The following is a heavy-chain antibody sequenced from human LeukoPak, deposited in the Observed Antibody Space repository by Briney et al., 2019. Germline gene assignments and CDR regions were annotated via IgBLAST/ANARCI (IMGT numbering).Heavy chain of an antibody. V-gene: IGHV4-31*03. Sequence: SQTLSVTCTVSGGSISSGGYYWSWIRQHPGKGLEWIGYIYYSGSTNYNPSLKSRVTISVDTSKNQFSLKLSSVTAADTAVYYCARVGFYYYYYGMDVWGQGTTVTVSS. CDR2: IYYSGST. J-gene: IGHJ6*02. CDR3: ARVGFYYYYYGMDV. CDR1: GGSISSGGYY.